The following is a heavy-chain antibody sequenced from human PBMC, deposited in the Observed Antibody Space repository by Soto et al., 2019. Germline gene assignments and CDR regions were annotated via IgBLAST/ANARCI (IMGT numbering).Heavy chain of an antibody. CDR2: MNPHSGDT. CDR1: GYSFTSLH. J-gene: IGHJ4*02. D-gene: IGHD1-1*01. V-gene: IGHV1-8*01. CDR3: TRGPRSTSTGTGAF. Sequence: ASVKVSCKASGYSFTSLHFNWVRQATGQGLEWIGWMNPHSGDTGFAQRFQGRVTMTRNTSINTAYMELRSLRSQDTAVYYCTRGPRSTSTGTGAFWGQGTLVTVSS.